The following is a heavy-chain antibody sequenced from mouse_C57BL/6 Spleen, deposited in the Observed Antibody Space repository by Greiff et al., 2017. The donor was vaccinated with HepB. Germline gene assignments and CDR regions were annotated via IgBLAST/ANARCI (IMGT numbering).Heavy chain of an antibody. CDR1: GYTFTDYT. V-gene: IGHV1-78*01. J-gene: IGHJ4*01. CDR3: ARGGREYAIDY. D-gene: IGHD3-1*01. CDR2: INPKDGST. Sequence: QVQLQQSGAELVKPGASVKISCKVSGYTFTDYTMHWVKQRHGKGLEWIGYINPKDGSTKYNEKFKGKATLTVDKSSSTAYMQLNSLTSEDSAVYFCARGGREYAIDYWGQGTTVTVSS.